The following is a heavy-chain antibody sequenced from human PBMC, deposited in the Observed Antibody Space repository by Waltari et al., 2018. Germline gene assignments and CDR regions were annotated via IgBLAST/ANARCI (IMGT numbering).Heavy chain of an antibody. J-gene: IGHJ5*01. Sequence: QLQLQESGPGLVKPSETLSLSCRVSGDSISTSRYYWGWIRQPPGKGLEWLGSVFYSGSTYCNPSRNSRVTMSIDTSKNQFSLKLTSVTAADTAVFYCAGGSSSGWYAFWGQGILVTVPS. D-gene: IGHD6-19*01. CDR3: AGGSSSGWYAF. CDR2: VFYSGST. V-gene: IGHV4-39*01. CDR1: GDSISTSRYY.